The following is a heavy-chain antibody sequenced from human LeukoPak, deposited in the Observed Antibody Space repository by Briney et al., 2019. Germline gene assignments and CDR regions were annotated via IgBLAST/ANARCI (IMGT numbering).Heavy chain of an antibody. Sequence: GGTLRLSCAASGFTFSSYGMHWVRQAPGKGLEWVAFIRYDGSNKYYADSVKGRFTISRDNSKNTLYLQMNSLRAEDTAVYYCAKDTAVAGRDFLDYWGQGTLVTVSS. J-gene: IGHJ4*02. CDR2: IRYDGSNK. CDR3: AKDTAVAGRDFLDY. D-gene: IGHD6-19*01. CDR1: GFTFSSYG. V-gene: IGHV3-30*02.